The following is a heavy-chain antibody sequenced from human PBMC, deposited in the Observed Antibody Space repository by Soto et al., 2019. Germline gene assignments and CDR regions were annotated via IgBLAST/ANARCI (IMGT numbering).Heavy chain of an antibody. V-gene: IGHV4-61*08. D-gene: IGHD1-26*01. CDR1: GDSVTSGDYY. CDR2: IYYSGNT. CDR3: AIRTGRSHFGMDV. Sequence: SETLSLTCTVSGDSVTSGDYYWSWIRQPPGKGLEWIGYIYYSGNTNYSPSLKSRVAISLDTSHNQFSLKLSSVTAADTAVYFCAIRTGRSHFGMDVWGQGTTVTVS. J-gene: IGHJ6*02.